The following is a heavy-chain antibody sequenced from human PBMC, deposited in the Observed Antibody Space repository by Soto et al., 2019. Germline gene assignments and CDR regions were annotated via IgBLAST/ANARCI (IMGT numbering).Heavy chain of an antibody. V-gene: IGHV3-21*02. CDR2: ISSTSSSI. D-gene: IGHD3-3*01. J-gene: IGHJ4*02. CDR3: ARGSLLSVYVPDY. Sequence: EVQLVESGGGLVKPGGSLRLSCAASGFTFSSYNMNWVRQAPGKGLELVSAISSTSSSISYAYSVRARFTVSRDNAKNSLSFQMNSLRAEDTAVYFCARGSLLSVYVPDYWGQGTLFTVA. CDR1: GFTFSSYN.